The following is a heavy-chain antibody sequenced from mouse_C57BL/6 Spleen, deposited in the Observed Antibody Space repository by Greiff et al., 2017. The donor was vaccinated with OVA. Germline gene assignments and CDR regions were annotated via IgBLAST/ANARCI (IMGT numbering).Heavy chain of an antibody. D-gene: IGHD1-1*01. J-gene: IGHJ1*03. CDR3: ARHPYGSSYGGYFDV. CDR2: ISGGGGNT. CDR1: GFTFSSYT. V-gene: IGHV5-9*04. Sequence: EVQLVESGGGLVKPGGSLKLSCAASGFTFSSYTMSWVRQTPEKRLEWVATISGGGGNTYYPDSVKGRFTFSRDNAKNTLYLQMSSLRSEDTALYYCARHPYGSSYGGYFDVWGTGTTVTVSS.